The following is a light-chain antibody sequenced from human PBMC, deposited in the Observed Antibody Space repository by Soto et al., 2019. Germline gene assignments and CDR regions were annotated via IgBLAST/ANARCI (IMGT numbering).Light chain of an antibody. V-gene: IGKV1-5*03. CDR1: DNIDTW. Sequence: DIQRTQSPSTWSASVGDRVARTCRASDNIDTWVAWYQQKPGEAPKLLIYKASKLENGDPSRFAGFGSGTEFTLSIASLQTDDSATYYCKHYNSYSRTFGQGTKVDIK. CDR2: KAS. CDR3: KHYNSYSRT. J-gene: IGKJ1*01.